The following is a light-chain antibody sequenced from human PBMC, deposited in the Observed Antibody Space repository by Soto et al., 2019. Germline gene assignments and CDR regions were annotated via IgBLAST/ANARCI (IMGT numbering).Light chain of an antibody. J-gene: IGKJ1*01. CDR2: CGA. CDR1: QTVSNN. CDR3: HQYNNWPWT. Sequence: IVVTQSPSTRSTSPSRRCKLSCRASQTVSNNLAWYQQKPGQAARRLMYCGATRATGITARFSGSGSGTEFTLTISSLQSEDSAIYYCHQYNNWPWTFGQGTKV. V-gene: IGKV3D-15*01.